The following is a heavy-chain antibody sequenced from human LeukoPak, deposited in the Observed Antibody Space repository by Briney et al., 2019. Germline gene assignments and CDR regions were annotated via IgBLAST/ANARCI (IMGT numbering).Heavy chain of an antibody. CDR2: IYYSGST. D-gene: IGHD5-12*01. V-gene: IGHV4-39*01. Sequence: NSSETLSLTCTVSGVSISSSRYYWGWLRQPPGKGLEWIGSIYYSGSTYYYPSLKSRVTISVDTSKNQFSLKLSSVTAADTAVYYCASQYSGYDYPYYFDYWGQGTLVTVSS. CDR1: GVSISSSRYY. CDR3: ASQYSGYDYPYYFDY. J-gene: IGHJ4*02.